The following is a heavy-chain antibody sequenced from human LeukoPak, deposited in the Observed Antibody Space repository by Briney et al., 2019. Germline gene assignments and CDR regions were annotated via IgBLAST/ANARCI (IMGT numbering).Heavy chain of an antibody. V-gene: IGHV3-48*03. Sequence: GGSLRLSCAASGFTFSSYEMNWVRQTPEKGLEWVSYIGSSGSTISYADSVKGRFTISRDNAKNSLYLQMNSLRADDTAVYYCAREAAADVYDIWGQGTMVTVSS. J-gene: IGHJ3*02. CDR3: AREAAADVYDI. CDR1: GFTFSSYE. D-gene: IGHD6-13*01. CDR2: IGSSGSTI.